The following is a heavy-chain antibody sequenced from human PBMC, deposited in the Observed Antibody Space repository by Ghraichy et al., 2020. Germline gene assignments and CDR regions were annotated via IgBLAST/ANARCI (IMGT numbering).Heavy chain of an antibody. Sequence: SETLSLTCAVSGGSISSGGYSWSWIRQPPGKGLEWIGYIYHSGSTYYNPSLKSRVTISVDRSKNQFSLKLSSVTAADTAVYYCATYSAEYFQHWGQGTLVTVSS. V-gene: IGHV4-30-2*01. CDR3: ATYSAEYFQH. D-gene: IGHD5-12*01. CDR1: GGSISSGGYS. J-gene: IGHJ1*01. CDR2: IYHSGST.